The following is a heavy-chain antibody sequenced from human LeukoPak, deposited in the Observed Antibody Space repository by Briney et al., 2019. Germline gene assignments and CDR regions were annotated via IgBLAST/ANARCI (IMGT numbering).Heavy chain of an antibody. CDR3: AGRDYGDQGSDWFDP. J-gene: IGHJ5*02. CDR2: IYPGDSDT. V-gene: IGHV5-51*01. CDR1: GYSFTSYW. Sequence: GESLKISCKGSGYSFTSYWIGWVRQMPGKGREWMGIIYPGDSDTRYSPSFQGQVTISADKSISTAYLQWSSLKASDTAMYYCAGRDYGDQGSDWFDPWGQGTLVTVSS. D-gene: IGHD4-17*01.